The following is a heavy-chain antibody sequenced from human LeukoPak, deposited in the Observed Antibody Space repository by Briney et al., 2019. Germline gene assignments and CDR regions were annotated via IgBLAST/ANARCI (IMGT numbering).Heavy chain of an antibody. Sequence: PSQTLSLTCTVSGGSISSGGYYWSWIRQHPGKGLEWIGYIYYSGSTYYNPSLKSRVTISVDTSKNQFSLKLSSVTAADTAVYYCARDTPPMSDLRAFDIWGQGTMVTVSS. D-gene: IGHD2-21*02. CDR3: ARDTPPMSDLRAFDI. CDR1: GGSISSGGYY. J-gene: IGHJ3*02. V-gene: IGHV4-31*03. CDR2: IYYSGST.